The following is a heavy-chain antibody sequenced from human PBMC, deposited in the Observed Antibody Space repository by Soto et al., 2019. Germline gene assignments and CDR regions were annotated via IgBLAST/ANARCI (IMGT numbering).Heavy chain of an antibody. CDR1: GGSISSGGYS. CDR2: IYHSGST. J-gene: IGHJ5*02. Sequence: SETLSLTCAVSGGSISSGGYSWSWIRQPPGKGLEWIGYIYHSGSTYYNPSPKSRVTISVDRSKNQFSLKLSSVTAADTAVYYCARVYNWFDPWGQGTLVTVSS. CDR3: ARVYNWFDP. V-gene: IGHV4-30-2*01.